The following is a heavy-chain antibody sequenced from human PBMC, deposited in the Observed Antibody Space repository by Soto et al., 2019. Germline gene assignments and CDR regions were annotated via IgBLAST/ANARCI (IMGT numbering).Heavy chain of an antibody. CDR1: GGTFSSYA. CDR3: ARGYSSSWYWYFDL. Sequence: SVKVSCKATGGTFSSYAISWVRQAPGQGLEWMGGIIPIFGTANYAQKFQGRVTITADKSTSTAYMELSSLRSEDTAVYYCARGYSSSWYWYFDLWGRGTLVTVSS. D-gene: IGHD6-13*01. CDR2: IIPIFGTA. V-gene: IGHV1-69*06. J-gene: IGHJ2*01.